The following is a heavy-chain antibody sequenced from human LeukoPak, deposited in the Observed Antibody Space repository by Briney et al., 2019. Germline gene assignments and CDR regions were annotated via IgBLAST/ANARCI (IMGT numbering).Heavy chain of an antibody. Sequence: GGSLRLSCAASGFTFSSYAMSWVRQAPGKGLEWVSIISGSGGSTYYADSVKGRFTISRDNSKDTLYLQMNSLRAEDTAVYYCAKRGGYCAGGSCYSYYFDYWGQGTLVTVSS. CDR3: AKRGGYCAGGSCYSYYFDY. J-gene: IGHJ4*02. CDR2: ISGSGGST. V-gene: IGHV3-23*01. CDR1: GFTFSSYA. D-gene: IGHD2-15*01.